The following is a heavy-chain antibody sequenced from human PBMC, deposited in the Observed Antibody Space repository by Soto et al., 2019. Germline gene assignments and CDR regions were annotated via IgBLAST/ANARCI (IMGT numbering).Heavy chain of an antibody. Sequence: GPLLLSCSASGFTFSDNYMSWIRQAPGKGLEWVSYISRGSSVIYYADSVKGRFTVSRDDAHNSLYLQMNSLRAEDTAVYYCASDSLGVDIGYWAQGTLVTV. V-gene: IGHV3-11*01. D-gene: IGHD6-13*01. J-gene: IGHJ4*02. CDR2: ISRGSSVI. CDR3: ASDSLGVDIGY. CDR1: GFTFSDNY.